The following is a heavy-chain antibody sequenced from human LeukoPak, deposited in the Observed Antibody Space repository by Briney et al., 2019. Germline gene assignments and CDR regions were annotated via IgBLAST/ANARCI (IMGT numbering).Heavy chain of an antibody. CDR2: ISSSSNSM. V-gene: IGHV3-21*01. D-gene: IGHD1-26*01. J-gene: IGHJ4*02. CDR3: AREIPSGSYAPDY. Sequence: GGSLRLSCAASGFTFSSYSMNWVRQAPGKGLEGVSSISSSSNSMYYADSLRGRFTISRDNAKNSLYLQMSSLRPEDTAMYYCAREIPSGSYAPDYWGQGTLVTVSS. CDR1: GFTFSSYS.